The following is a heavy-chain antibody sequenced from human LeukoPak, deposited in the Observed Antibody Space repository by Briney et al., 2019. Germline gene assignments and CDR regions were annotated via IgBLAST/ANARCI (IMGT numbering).Heavy chain of an antibody. CDR2: IKKKIEGGTT. D-gene: IGHD3-3*01. J-gene: IGHJ4*02. V-gene: IGHV3-15*01. Sequence: GGSLRLSCAASGFTFSNVWMNRVRQAPGKGLEWIGRIKKKIEGGTTEYAAPVKGRFTIARDDSKNTLYLQMNSLTTEDTAVYYCTTRIITTSDFWGQGTLVTVSS. CDR1: GFTFSNVW. CDR3: TTRIITTSDF.